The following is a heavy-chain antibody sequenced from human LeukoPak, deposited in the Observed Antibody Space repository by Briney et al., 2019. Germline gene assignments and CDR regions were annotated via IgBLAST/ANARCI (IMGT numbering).Heavy chain of an antibody. V-gene: IGHV4-59*01. CDR1: GGSISSYY. Sequence: SETLSLTCTVSGGSISSYYWGWIRQPPGKGLECLGYIYYSGSTNYNPSLKSRVTISVDTSKNQFSLKLSSVTAADTAVYYCAAAERGGYDFWSGYSSLNWFDPWGQGTLVTVSS. D-gene: IGHD3-3*01. CDR3: AAAERGGYDFWSGYSSLNWFDP. J-gene: IGHJ5*02. CDR2: IYYSGST.